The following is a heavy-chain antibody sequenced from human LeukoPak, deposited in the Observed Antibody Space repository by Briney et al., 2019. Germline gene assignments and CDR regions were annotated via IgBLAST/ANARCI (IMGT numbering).Heavy chain of an antibody. D-gene: IGHD3-10*01. J-gene: IGHJ2*01. CDR2: ISGSGGST. V-gene: IGHV3-23*01. CDR1: GFTFSSYA. Sequence: PGGSLRLSCAASGFTFSSYAMSWVRQAPGKGLEWVSAISGSGGSTYYADSVKGRFTISRDNSKNTLYLQMNSLRAEDTAVYYCAKDELWFGESHWYFDLWGRGTLVTVSS. CDR3: AKDELWFGESHWYFDL.